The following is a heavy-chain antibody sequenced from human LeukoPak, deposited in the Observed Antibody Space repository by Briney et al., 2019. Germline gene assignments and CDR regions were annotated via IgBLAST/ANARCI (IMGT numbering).Heavy chain of an antibody. V-gene: IGHV1-8*01. CDR1: GYTFTNYD. Sequence: ASVKVSCKTSGYTFTNYDINWVRQAPGQGLEWMGWMNPNSGNTGYAQKFQGRVTMTTNTSINTAYMELSSLRSEDTAVYYCARVSVWGATTFDYWGQGTLVTVSS. J-gene: IGHJ4*02. CDR2: MNPNSGNT. CDR3: ARVSVWGATTFDY. D-gene: IGHD1-26*01.